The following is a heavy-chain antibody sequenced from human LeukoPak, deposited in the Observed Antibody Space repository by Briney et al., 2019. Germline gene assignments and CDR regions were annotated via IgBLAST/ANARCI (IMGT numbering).Heavy chain of an antibody. CDR2: IYYSGST. V-gene: IGHV4-59*01. Sequence: SETLSLTCTVSGGSISSYYWSWIRQPPGKGLEWIGYIYYSGSTNYNPSLKSRVTISVDTSKNQFSLKLSSVTAADTAVDYCARGSGYYDILTGPDDYYGMDVWGQGTTVTVSS. J-gene: IGHJ6*02. CDR3: ARGSGYYDILTGPDDYYGMDV. CDR1: GGSISSYY. D-gene: IGHD3-9*01.